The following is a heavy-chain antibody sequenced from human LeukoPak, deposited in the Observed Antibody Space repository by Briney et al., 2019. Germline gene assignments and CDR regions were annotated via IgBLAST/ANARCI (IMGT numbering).Heavy chain of an antibody. J-gene: IGHJ4*02. V-gene: IGHV4-4*07. Sequence: SETLSLTCTVSGGSISSYYWSWIRQPAGKGLEWIGRIYTSGSTNYNPSLKSRVTMSVDTSKNQFSLKLSSVTAADTAVYYCARSSPSGGSGSYPDYWGQGTLVTVSS. CDR2: IYTSGST. CDR3: ARSSPSGGSGSYPDY. CDR1: GGSISSYY. D-gene: IGHD3-10*01.